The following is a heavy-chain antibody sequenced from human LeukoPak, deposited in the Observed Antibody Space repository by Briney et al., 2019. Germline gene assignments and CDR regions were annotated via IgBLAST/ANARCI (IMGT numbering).Heavy chain of an antibody. V-gene: IGHV3-23*01. CDR2: ISGSGGST. J-gene: IGHJ3*02. D-gene: IGHD3-3*01. Sequence: PGGSLRLSCAASGFTFSSYGMHWVRQAPGKGLEWVSAISGSGGSTYYADSVKGRFTISRDNSKNTLYLQMNSLRAEDTAVYYCAKELLEWSSLMLFDIWGQGTMVTVSS. CDR3: AKELLEWSSLMLFDI. CDR1: GFTFSSYG.